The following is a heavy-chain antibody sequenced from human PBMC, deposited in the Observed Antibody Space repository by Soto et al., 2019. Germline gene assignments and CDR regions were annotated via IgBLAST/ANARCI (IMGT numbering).Heavy chain of an antibody. CDR3: VRGESAEDYMDV. V-gene: IGHV1-18*01. CDR1: GYTFTSYG. Sequence: ASVNVSCKASGYTFTSYGISWVRQAPGQGLEWMGWISGYNDNIKYAQKFQGRVTMTTDTSTNTAYMELRSLRSGDTAVYYCVRGESAEDYMDVWGKGTTVTVSS. CDR2: ISGYNDNI. J-gene: IGHJ6*03.